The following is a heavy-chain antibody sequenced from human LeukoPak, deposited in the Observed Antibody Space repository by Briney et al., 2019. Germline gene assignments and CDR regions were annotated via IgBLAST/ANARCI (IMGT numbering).Heavy chain of an antibody. J-gene: IGHJ3*02. D-gene: IGHD1-14*01. CDR3: ARSISYAFDI. CDR1: GGSISGSSYY. CDR2: IYHSGST. Sequence: PSETLSLTCTVSGGSISGSSYYWGWIRQSPGKGLEWIGSIYHSGSTYYNPSLRSRVTISVNTSKNQISVNLSSVTASDTAVYYCARSISYAFDIWGQGTMVTVSS. V-gene: IGHV4-39*01.